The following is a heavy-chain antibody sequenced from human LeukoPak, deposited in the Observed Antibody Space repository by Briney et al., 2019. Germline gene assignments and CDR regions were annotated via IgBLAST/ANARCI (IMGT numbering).Heavy chain of an antibody. J-gene: IGHJ4*02. V-gene: IGHV1-69*13. CDR3: ARVRQQLVAPFDY. CDR1: GGTFSSYA. CDR2: IIPIFGTA. Sequence: SVKVSCKASGGTFSSYAISWVRQAPGQGLEWMGGIIPIFGTANYAQKFQGRVTITADESTSTAYMELSSLRSEDTAVYYCARVRQQLVAPFDYWGQGTLVTVSS. D-gene: IGHD6-13*01.